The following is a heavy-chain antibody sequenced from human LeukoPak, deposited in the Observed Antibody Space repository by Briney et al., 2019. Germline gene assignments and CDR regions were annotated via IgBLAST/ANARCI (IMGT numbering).Heavy chain of an antibody. V-gene: IGHV4-34*01. CDR1: GGSFRGYY. J-gene: IGHJ6*03. CDR3: ARESRRSSRNYYYYMDV. Sequence: SETLSLTCAVYGGSFRGYYWSWIRQPPGKGLEWIGEINHSGSTNYNPSLKSRVTISVDTSKNQFSLKLSSVTAADTAVYYCARESRRSSRNYYYYMDVWGKGTTVTVSS. CDR2: INHSGST. D-gene: IGHD6-6*01.